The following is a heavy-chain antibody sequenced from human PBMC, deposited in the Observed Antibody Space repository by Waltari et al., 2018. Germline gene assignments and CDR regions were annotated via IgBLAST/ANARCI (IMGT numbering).Heavy chain of an antibody. CDR1: GGSISSSSYY. CDR2: IYYSGST. CDR3: ARDYVAAAYDFWSGYGQPWFDP. Sequence: QLQLQESGPGLVKPSETLSLTCTVSGGSISSSSYYWGWIRQPPGKGLEWIGSIYYSGSTNYNPSLKIRGTISVDTSKNQFSLKLSSVTAADTAVYYCARDYVAAAYDFWSGYGQPWFDPWGQGTLVTVSS. D-gene: IGHD3-3*01. V-gene: IGHV4-39*07. J-gene: IGHJ5*02.